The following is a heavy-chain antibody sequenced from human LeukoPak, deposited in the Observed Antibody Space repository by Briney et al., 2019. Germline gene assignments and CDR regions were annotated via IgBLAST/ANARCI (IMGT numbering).Heavy chain of an antibody. CDR2: IRQDGSKK. V-gene: IGHV3-7*01. CDR1: GFTFSSYW. CDR3: ARTGTSFDY. J-gene: IGHJ4*02. Sequence: GGSLRLSCAASGFTFSSYWMSWVRQAPGKGLEWVANIRQDGSKKFYVDSVKGRFTISRDNAKNSLYLQINSLRAEDTAVYYCARTGTSFDYWGQGTLVTVSS. D-gene: IGHD1-1*01.